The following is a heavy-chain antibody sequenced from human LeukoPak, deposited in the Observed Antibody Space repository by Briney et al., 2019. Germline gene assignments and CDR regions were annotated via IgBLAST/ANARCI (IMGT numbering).Heavy chain of an antibody. CDR2: ISYSGSA. J-gene: IGHJ5*02. Sequence: SETLSLTCTVSGGSISSNSWTWIRQPPGRGREWIGYISYSGSANYSPSLKSRATISVDTSKNEFSLKLSSVTAADTAVYYCARRPVTGPNWFDPWGQGTLVTVSS. CDR3: ARRPVTGPNWFDP. CDR1: GGSISSNS. V-gene: IGHV4-59*08. D-gene: IGHD2-21*02.